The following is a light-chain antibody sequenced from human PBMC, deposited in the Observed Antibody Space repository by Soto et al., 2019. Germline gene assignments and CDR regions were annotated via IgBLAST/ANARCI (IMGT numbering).Light chain of an antibody. CDR2: EVS. J-gene: IGLJ1*01. CDR1: SSDFGSYNL. CDR3: CSYAGSSTFWV. V-gene: IGLV2-23*02. Sequence: QSALTQPASVSGSPGQSITISCTGTSSDFGSYNLVSWYQQHPGKAPKLMIYEVSKRPSGVSNRFSGSKSGNTASLTISGLQAEDEADYYCCSYAGSSTFWVFGNGTKVTVL.